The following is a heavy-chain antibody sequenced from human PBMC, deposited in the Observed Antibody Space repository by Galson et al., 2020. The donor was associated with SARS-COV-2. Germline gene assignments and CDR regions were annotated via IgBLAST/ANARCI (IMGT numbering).Heavy chain of an antibody. Sequence: PSETLSLTCTVSGGSVNTGSYYWCWIRQAPGKGLEYVGYILYSGITKNNPSLKSRVTLSIGASQNQFSLRLTSVTAADTAVYYCARCAMGRHASETYYFGMDVWGQGTTVTVSS. V-gene: IGHV4-61*01. D-gene: IGHD3-10*01. CDR3: ARCAMGRHASETYYFGMDV. J-gene: IGHJ6*02. CDR2: ILYSGIT. CDR1: GGSVNTGSYY.